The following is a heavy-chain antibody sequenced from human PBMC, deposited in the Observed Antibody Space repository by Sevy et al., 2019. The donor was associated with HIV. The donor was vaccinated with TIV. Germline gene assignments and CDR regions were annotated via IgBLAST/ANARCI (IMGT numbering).Heavy chain of an antibody. V-gene: IGHV3-11*01. CDR1: GFTFSDYY. CDR3: ASATLWWRTI. Sequence: GSLRLSCAASGFTFSDYYMSWIRQAPGKGLEWVSYISSSGSTISYADSVKGRFTISRDNAKNSVYLQMSSLRAEDTAVYYCASATLWWRTIWGQGTLVTVSS. D-gene: IGHD2-21*01. J-gene: IGHJ4*02. CDR2: ISSSGSTI.